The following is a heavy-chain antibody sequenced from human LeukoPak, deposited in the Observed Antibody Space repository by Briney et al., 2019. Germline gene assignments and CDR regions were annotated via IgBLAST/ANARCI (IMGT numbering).Heavy chain of an antibody. D-gene: IGHD1-26*01. J-gene: IGHJ5*02. V-gene: IGHV1-69*04. CDR2: IIPILGIA. CDR1: GGTFSSYA. CDR3: ARGDWEPSHNWFDP. Sequence: SVKVSCKASGGTFSSYAISWVRQAPGQGVEWMGRIIPILGIANYAQKFQGRVTITADKSTSTAYMELSSLRSEDTAVYYCARGDWEPSHNWFDPWGQGTLVTVSS.